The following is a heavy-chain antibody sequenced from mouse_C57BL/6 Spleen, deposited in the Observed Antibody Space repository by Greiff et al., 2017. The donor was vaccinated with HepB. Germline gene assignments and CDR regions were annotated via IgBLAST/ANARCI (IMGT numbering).Heavy chain of an antibody. J-gene: IGHJ2*01. CDR1: GYSFTGYY. D-gene: IGHD1-1*01. V-gene: IGHV1-42*01. CDR2: INPSTGGT. Sequence: VQLQQSGPELVKPGASVKISCKASGYSFTGYYMNWVKQSPEKSLEWIGEINPSTGGTTYNQKFKAKATLTVDKSSSTAYMQLKSLTSEDSAVYYCARWDYGSSYVGYWGQGTTLTVSS. CDR3: ARWDYGSSYVGY.